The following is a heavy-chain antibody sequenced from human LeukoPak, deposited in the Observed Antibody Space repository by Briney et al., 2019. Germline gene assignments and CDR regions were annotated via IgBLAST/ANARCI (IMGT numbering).Heavy chain of an antibody. J-gene: IGHJ4*02. D-gene: IGHD6-6*01. CDR2: ISYDGSNK. CDR3: ARDSSSDY. V-gene: IGHV3-30*01. CDR1: GFTFSSYA. Sequence: PGGSLRLSCAASGFTFSSYAMHWVRQAPGKGLEWVAVISYDGSNKYYADSVKGRFTISRDNSMNTLYLQVNSLRAEDTAGYYCARDSSSDYWGQGPLVTVSS.